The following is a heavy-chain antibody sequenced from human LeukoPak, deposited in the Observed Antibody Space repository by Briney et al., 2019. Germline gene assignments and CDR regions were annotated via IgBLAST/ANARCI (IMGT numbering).Heavy chain of an antibody. CDR3: ARDRSGGDCSDC. V-gene: IGHV3-21*01. J-gene: IGHJ4*02. CDR2: LSSSSYI. CDR1: GFTFSSYS. D-gene: IGHD2-21*01. Sequence: GGSLRLSCAATGFTFSSYSMNWVRQAPGKGLEWVSSLSSSSYIYYADSVKGRFTISRDNAENSLYLQMNSLRAEDTAVYYCARDRSGGDCSDCWGQGTLVTVSS.